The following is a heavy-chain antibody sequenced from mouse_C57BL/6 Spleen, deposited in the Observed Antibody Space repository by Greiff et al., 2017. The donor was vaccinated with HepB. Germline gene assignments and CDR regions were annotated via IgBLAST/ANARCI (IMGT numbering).Heavy chain of an antibody. CDR2: IRNKANNHAT. CDR3: TRLYDYDDAMDY. D-gene: IGHD2-4*01. J-gene: IGHJ4*01. CDR1: GFTFSDAW. Sequence: EVHLVESGGGLVQPGGSMKLSCAASGFTFSDAWMDWVRQSPEKGLEWVAEIRNKANNHATYYAESVKGRFTISRDDSKSSVYLQMNSLRAEDTGIYYCTRLYDYDDAMDYWGQGTSVTVSS. V-gene: IGHV6-6*01.